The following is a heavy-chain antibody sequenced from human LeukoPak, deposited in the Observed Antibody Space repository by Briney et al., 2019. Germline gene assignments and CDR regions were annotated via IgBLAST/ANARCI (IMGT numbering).Heavy chain of an antibody. J-gene: IGHJ3*02. CDR1: GGSFSEYY. Sequence: TSETLSLTCAVYGGSFSEYYWNWIRQSPGEGLEWIGSIYYSGSTYYNPSLKSRVTISVDTSKNQFSLKLSSVTAADTAVYYCAGRPYYDILTGPDGAFDIWGQGTMVTVSS. D-gene: IGHD3-9*01. CDR2: IYYSGST. V-gene: IGHV4-34*01. CDR3: AGRPYYDILTGPDGAFDI.